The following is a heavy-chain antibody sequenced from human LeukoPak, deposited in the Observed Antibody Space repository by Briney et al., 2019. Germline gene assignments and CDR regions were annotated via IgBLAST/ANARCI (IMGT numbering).Heavy chain of an antibody. CDR3: ARDGKATNDY. J-gene: IGHJ4*02. V-gene: IGHV3-64*01. Sequence: GGSLGLSCAASGFTFSNYAMQWVRQAPEKRLEYVSGTSGNGGTTYYANSVKGRFTMSRDNSRNTLYLQMGSLRPEDTAVYYCARDGKATNDYWGQGTLVTVSS. D-gene: IGHD5-24*01. CDR2: TSGNGGTT. CDR1: GFTFSNYA.